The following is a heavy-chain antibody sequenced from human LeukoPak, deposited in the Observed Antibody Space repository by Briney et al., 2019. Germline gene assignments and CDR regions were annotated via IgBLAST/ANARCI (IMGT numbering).Heavy chain of an antibody. Sequence: ASVKVSCKTSGYTFTGYYMHWVRQAPGQGLEWMGWINPNSGGTNYAQKFQGRVTMTRDTSISTAYMELSRLRSDDTAVYYCARSASEAAAGEDWFDPWGQGTLVTVSS. D-gene: IGHD6-13*01. V-gene: IGHV1-2*02. CDR3: ARSASEAAAGEDWFDP. J-gene: IGHJ5*02. CDR2: INPNSGGT. CDR1: GYTFTGYY.